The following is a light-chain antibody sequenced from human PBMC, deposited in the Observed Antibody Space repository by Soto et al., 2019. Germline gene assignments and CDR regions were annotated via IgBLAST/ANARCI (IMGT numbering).Light chain of an antibody. J-gene: IGKJ5*01. CDR3: QHRSGWPLT. CDR2: AAS. CDR1: QSLSFN. V-gene: IGKV3-15*01. Sequence: EIVMTQSPATLSVSPGERATLSCRASQSLSFNLAWYQQKPGQAPRLLIYAASTRATGIPARFSGSGSGTEFTLTISSLQSEDFAVYYCQHRSGWPLTFGQGTRLEIK.